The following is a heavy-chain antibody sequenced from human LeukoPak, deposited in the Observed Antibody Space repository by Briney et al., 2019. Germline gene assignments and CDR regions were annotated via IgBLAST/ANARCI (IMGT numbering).Heavy chain of an antibody. D-gene: IGHD5-18*01. CDR2: IYHSGST. J-gene: IGHJ4*02. V-gene: IGHV4-4*02. Sequence: SETLSPTCAVSGGSISSSNWWSWVRQPPGKGLEWIGEIYHSGSTNYNPSLKSRVTVSVDKSKNQFSLKLSSVTAADTAVYYCARGSSYGPPFDYWGQGTLVTVSS. CDR3: ARGSSYGPPFDY. CDR1: GGSISSSNW.